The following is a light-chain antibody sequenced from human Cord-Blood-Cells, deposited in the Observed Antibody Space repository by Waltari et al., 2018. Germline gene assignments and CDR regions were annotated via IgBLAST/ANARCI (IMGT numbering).Light chain of an antibody. J-gene: IGKJ1*01. CDR3: QQYGSSSWT. CDR2: GVS. V-gene: IGKV3-20*01. Sequence: EIVLTQSPGTLSLSPGERATLPCRASQSVSSSYLAWYQQKPGQAPRLLIYGVSSRATGIPDRFSGSGSGTDFTLTISRLEPEDFAVYYCQQYGSSSWTFGQGTKVEIK. CDR1: QSVSSSY.